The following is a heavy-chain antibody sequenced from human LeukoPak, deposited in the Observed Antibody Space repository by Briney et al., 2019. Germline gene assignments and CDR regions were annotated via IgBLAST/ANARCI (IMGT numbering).Heavy chain of an antibody. V-gene: IGHV1-18*01. CDR2: ISAYNGNT. J-gene: IGHJ4*02. Sequence: ASVKVSCKASGYTFTSYGISWVRQAPGQGLEWMGWISAYNGNTNYAQKLQGRVTMTTDTSTSTAYMELRSLRSGDTAVYYCARGLGYSGYDTMGFDYWGQGTLVTVSS. CDR1: GYTFTSYG. CDR3: ARGLGYSGYDTMGFDY. D-gene: IGHD5-12*01.